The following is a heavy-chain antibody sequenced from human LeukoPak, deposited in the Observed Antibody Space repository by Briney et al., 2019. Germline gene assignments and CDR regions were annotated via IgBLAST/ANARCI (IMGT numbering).Heavy chain of an antibody. J-gene: IGHJ4*02. D-gene: IGHD3-3*01. Sequence: GGSLRLSCAASGFTFSTYTMHWVRQAPGKGLEWVAVISYDGSDKYCADSVKGRFTISRDNSKNTVYLQMNSLRAEDTAVYYCARDPASNFWSGYADSWGQGTLVTVSS. CDR1: GFTFSTYT. CDR3: ARDPASNFWSGYADS. CDR2: ISYDGSDK. V-gene: IGHV3-30-3*01.